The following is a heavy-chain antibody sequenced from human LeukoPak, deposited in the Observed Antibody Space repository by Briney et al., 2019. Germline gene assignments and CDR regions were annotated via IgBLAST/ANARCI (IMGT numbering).Heavy chain of an antibody. CDR2: IRFDGSNK. J-gene: IGHJ4*02. D-gene: IGHD3-16*01. V-gene: IGHV3-30*02. Sequence: PGGSLRLSCAASGFTFSNYGMHWVRQAPGKGLEWVAFIRFDGSNKYHVDSVKGRFTISRDNSKNTLYLQMNSLRAEDTAVYYCAKDVVWASDYWGQGTLVTVSS. CDR3: AKDVVWASDY. CDR1: GFTFSNYG.